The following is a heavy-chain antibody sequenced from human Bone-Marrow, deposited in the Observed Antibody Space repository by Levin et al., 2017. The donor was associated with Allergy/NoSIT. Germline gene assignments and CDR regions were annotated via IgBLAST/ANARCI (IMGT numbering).Heavy chain of an antibody. CDR3: ARHAGPIHLWLMDY. V-gene: IGHV4-59*08. D-gene: IGHD5-18*01. Sequence: KPSETLSLTCTVSGGSISTYYWSWIRQPPGKGLEWIGYVYYSGSTNYNPSLKSRVTMSVDTSKNHFSLKLSPVTAADTALYYCARHAGPIHLWLMDYWGQGTLVTVSS. J-gene: IGHJ4*02. CDR2: VYYSGST. CDR1: GGSISTYY.